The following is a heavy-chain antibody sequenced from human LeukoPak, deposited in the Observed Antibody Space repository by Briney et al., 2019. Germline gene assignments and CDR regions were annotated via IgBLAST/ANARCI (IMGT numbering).Heavy chain of an antibody. J-gene: IGHJ5*02. CDR1: GYTFTSYY. Sequence: ASVKVSCKASGYTFTSYYMHWVRQAPGQGLEWMGIINPSGGSTSYAQKFQGRVTMTRDTSTSTVYMELSSLRSEDTAVYYCARGGGIYCSSTSCYIGWFDPWGQGTLVTVSS. CDR3: ARGGGIYCSSTSCYIGWFDP. CDR2: INPSGGST. D-gene: IGHD2-2*02. V-gene: IGHV1-46*01.